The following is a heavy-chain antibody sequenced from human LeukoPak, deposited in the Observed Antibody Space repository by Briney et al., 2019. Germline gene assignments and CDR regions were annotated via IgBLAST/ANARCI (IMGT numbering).Heavy chain of an antibody. CDR2: INHSGST. V-gene: IGHV4-34*01. J-gene: IGHJ4*02. Sequence: PSETLSLTCAVYGGSFSGYYWSWIRQPPGKGLEWIGEINHSGSTNYNPSLKSRVTISVDTSKNQFSLKLSSVTAADTAVYYCARGQGVDTGYYLDYWGQGTLVTVSS. CDR3: ARGQGVDTGYYLDY. D-gene: IGHD5-18*01. CDR1: GGSFSGYY.